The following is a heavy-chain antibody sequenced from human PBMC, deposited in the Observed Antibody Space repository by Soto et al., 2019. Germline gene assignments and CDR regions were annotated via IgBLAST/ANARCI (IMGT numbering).Heavy chain of an antibody. D-gene: IGHD2-21*02. CDR2: ISYDGSSK. V-gene: IGHV3-30*18. J-gene: IGHJ6*02. Sequence: QVQLVESGGGVVQPGRSLRLSCAASGFTFSSYGMHWVRQAPGKGLERVAFISYDGSSKYYADSVKGRFTISRDNSKNTLYLQMNSLRAMDTAVYYCAKGGDCASIYAMDVWGQGTTVTVSS. CDR1: GFTFSSYG. CDR3: AKGGDCASIYAMDV.